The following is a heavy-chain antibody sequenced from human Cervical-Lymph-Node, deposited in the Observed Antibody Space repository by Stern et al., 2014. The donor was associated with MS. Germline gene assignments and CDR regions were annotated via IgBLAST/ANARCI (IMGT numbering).Heavy chain of an antibody. V-gene: IGHV1-18*01. CDR1: GYIFTNYA. CDR2: ISSYSGYT. D-gene: IGHD3-10*01. Sequence: QLVQSGAEVKKPGASVKVSCKASGYIFTNYAITWVRQAPGQGLEWMGWISSYSGYTNYAQNFQDRVTMTTDTSTRTTYMEVRSLRSDDTAVYYCARDLTSNLRYFRFDPWGQGTLVIVSS. J-gene: IGHJ5*02. CDR3: ARDLTSNLRYFRFDP.